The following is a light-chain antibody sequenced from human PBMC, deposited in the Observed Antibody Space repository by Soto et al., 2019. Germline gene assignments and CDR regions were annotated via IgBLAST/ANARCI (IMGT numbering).Light chain of an antibody. Sequence: QLVLTQSPSASASLGASVKLTCTLSRGRSNYAIAWHQQQPEKGPRYLMKLNSDGSHSKGNGIPDRFSGSSSGAERYLTISSLHYEDEAEDSCQTWGTAIPDVVFGGGTKLTVL. CDR2: LNSDGSH. CDR1: RGRSNYA. J-gene: IGLJ2*01. V-gene: IGLV4-69*01. CDR3: QTWGTAIPDVV.